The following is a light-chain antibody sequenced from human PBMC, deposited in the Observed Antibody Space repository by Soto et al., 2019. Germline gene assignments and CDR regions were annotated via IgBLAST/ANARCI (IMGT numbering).Light chain of an antibody. Sequence: QSVLTQPPSASGTPGQRVTISCSGRNANIGNNFVCWYQQLPGTAPKLLIYSNDQRPSGVPDRFPGSKSGTSASLAISGLRSEDEADYYCVAWDDSLSGLVFGTGTKVTVL. J-gene: IGLJ1*01. CDR3: VAWDDSLSGLV. CDR2: SND. V-gene: IGLV1-47*02. CDR1: NANIGNNF.